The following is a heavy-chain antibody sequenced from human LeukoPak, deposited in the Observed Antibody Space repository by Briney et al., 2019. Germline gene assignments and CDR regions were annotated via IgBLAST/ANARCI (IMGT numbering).Heavy chain of an antibody. V-gene: IGHV3-30*04. Sequence: GGSLRLSCAASGYTFSSYAMHWVRQAPGKGLEWVAVISYDGSNKYYADSVKGRFTISRDNSKNTLYLQMNSLRAEDTAVYYCARDRGGSGVNWFDPWGQGTLVTVPS. CDR3: ARDRGGSGVNWFDP. CDR1: GYTFSSYA. CDR2: ISYDGSNK. D-gene: IGHD3-10*01. J-gene: IGHJ5*02.